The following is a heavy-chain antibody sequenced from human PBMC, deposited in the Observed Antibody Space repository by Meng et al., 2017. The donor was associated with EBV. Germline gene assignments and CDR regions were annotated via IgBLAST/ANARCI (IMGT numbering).Heavy chain of an antibody. D-gene: IGHD2-8*01. CDR1: GFTLRSYS. J-gene: IGHJ4*02. CDR2: ISSNSIDI. V-gene: IGHV3-21*01. Sequence: EVQLEGSGGGLVKPGESLRLSCAASGFTLRSYSMNWVRLATGKGLEWVSSISSNSIDIYYADLVKGRFTISRDNAKNSLFLQMNSLRAEDTAVYYCARDRTSNRFDYWGQGTLVTVSS. CDR3: ARDRTSNRFDY.